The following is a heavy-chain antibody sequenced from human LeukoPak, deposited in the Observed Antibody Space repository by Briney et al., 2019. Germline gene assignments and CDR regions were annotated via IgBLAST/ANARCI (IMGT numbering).Heavy chain of an antibody. CDR3: ARGRPDTANYYYYYYGMDV. Sequence: PSETLSLTCTVSGGSISSGGYYWSWIRQHPGKGLEWIGYIYYSGSTYYNPSLKSRVTISVDTSKNQFSLKLSSVTAADTAVYYCARGRPDTANYYYYYYGMDVWGEGTSVTVSS. D-gene: IGHD5-18*01. V-gene: IGHV4-31*03. CDR2: IYYSGST. CDR1: GGSISSGGYY. J-gene: IGHJ6*04.